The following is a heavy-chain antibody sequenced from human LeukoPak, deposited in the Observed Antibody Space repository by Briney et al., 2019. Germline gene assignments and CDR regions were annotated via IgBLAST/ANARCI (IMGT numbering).Heavy chain of an antibody. CDR2: IKSKTDGGTT. J-gene: IGHJ6*03. CDR1: GFTFSNAW. Sequence: GGSLRLSCAASGFTFSNAWMSWVRQAPGKGLEWVGRIKSKTDGGTTDYAAPVKGRFTISRDDSKNTLYLQMNSLKTEDTAVYCCTTSPANGAKVYYDFWSGHFYYMDVWGKGTTVTVSS. CDR3: TTSPANGAKVYYDFWSGHFYYMDV. D-gene: IGHD3-3*01. V-gene: IGHV3-15*01.